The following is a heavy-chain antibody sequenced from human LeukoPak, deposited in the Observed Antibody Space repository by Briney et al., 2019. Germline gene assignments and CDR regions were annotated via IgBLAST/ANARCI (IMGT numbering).Heavy chain of an antibody. Sequence: ASVKVSCKACGYTFTGYYMHWVRQAPGQGLEWMGWINPNSGGTNYAQKFQGWVTMTRDTSISTAYMELSRLRSDHTRVYYCARDDRVLNPAPRWWFAPWGQAPLVTVSS. J-gene: IGHJ5*02. V-gene: IGHV1-2*04. CDR1: GYTFTGYY. CDR3: ARDDRVLNPAPRWWFAP. CDR2: INPNSGGT. D-gene: IGHD3-3*01.